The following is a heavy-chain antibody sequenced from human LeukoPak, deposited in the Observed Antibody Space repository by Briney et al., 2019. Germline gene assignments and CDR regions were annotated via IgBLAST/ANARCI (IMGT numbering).Heavy chain of an antibody. J-gene: IGHJ4*02. CDR3: AREQRRMPYFDY. D-gene: IGHD2-2*01. V-gene: IGHV3-30-3*01. CDR1: GFTFSSYW. Sequence: GGSLRLSCAASGFTFSSYWMSWVRQAPGKGLEWVAVISYDGSNKCYADSVKGRFTISRDNSKNTLYLQMNSLRAEDTAVYYCAREQRRMPYFDYWGQGTLVTVSS. CDR2: ISYDGSNK.